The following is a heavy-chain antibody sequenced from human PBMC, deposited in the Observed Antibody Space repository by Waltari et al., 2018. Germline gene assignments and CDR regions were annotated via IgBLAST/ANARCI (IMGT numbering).Heavy chain of an antibody. D-gene: IGHD6-6*01. J-gene: IGHJ4*02. CDR2: VVSLFGTA. V-gene: IGHV1-69*01. CDR1: GYTFTSYD. CDR3: ARGRGAARLGDY. Sequence: QVQLVQSGAEVKKPGASVKVSCKASGYTFTSYDINWVRQATGQGLEWMGGVVSLFGTANYAQKFQGRVTITADESTSTAYMELSSLRSEDTAVYYCARGRGAARLGDYWGQGTLVTVSS.